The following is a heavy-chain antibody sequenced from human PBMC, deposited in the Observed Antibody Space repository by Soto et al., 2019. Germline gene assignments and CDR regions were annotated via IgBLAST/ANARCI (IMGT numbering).Heavy chain of an antibody. V-gene: IGHV3-30*18. Sequence: QAGGSLRLSCAASGFTFSSYGMHWVRQAPGKGLEWVAVISYDGSNKYYADSVKGRFTISRDNSKNTLYLQMNSLRAEDTAVYYCAKYWVPLGSGSSVDYWGQGTLVTVSS. CDR1: GFTFSSYG. D-gene: IGHD3-10*01. J-gene: IGHJ4*02. CDR3: AKYWVPLGSGSSVDY. CDR2: ISYDGSNK.